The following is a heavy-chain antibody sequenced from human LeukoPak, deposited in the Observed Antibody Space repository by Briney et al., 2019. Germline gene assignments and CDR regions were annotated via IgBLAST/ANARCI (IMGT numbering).Heavy chain of an antibody. D-gene: IGHD3-22*01. J-gene: IGHJ4*02. CDR1: GYTFTGYY. CDR3: ARGGYYDSSGYYRRVGGEDY. V-gene: IGHV1-2*02. Sequence: ASVKVSCKASGYTFTGYYMHWVRQAPGQGLEWMGWINSNSGGTSYAQKFQGRVTITRDMSTSTVYMELSSLRSEDTAVYYCARGGYYDSSGYYRRVGGEDYWGQGTLVTVSS. CDR2: INSNSGGT.